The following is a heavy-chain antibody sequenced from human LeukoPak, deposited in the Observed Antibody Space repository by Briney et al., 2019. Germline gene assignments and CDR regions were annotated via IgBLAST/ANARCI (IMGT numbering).Heavy chain of an antibody. Sequence: TGGSLRLSCGASGFTFSSYGMHWVRQAPGKGLEWVAVISYDGSNKYYVDSVKGRFTISRDNSKNTLYLQMNSLRAEDTAVYYCAKARGSIDYWGQGTLVTVSS. CDR3: AKARGSIDY. CDR2: ISYDGSNK. V-gene: IGHV3-30*18. D-gene: IGHD2-15*01. J-gene: IGHJ4*02. CDR1: GFTFSSYG.